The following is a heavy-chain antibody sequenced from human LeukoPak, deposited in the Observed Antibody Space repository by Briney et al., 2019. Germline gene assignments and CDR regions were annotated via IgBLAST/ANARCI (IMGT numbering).Heavy chain of an antibody. J-gene: IGHJ4*02. CDR2: IIPIFGTA. CDR1: GGTFSSYA. D-gene: IGHD2-15*01. Sequence: SVKVSCKASGGTFSSYAISWVRQAPGQGLEWMGRIIPIFGTANYAQKFQGRVTITTDESTSTAYMELSSLGSEDTAVYYCARDFEHQYYSGGSCYAGYWGQGTLVAVSS. CDR3: ARDFEHQYYSGGSCYAGY. V-gene: IGHV1-69*05.